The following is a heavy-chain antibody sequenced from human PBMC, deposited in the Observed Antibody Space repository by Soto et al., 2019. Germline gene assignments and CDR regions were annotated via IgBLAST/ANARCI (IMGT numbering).Heavy chain of an antibody. CDR2: IVVGSGNT. Sequence: SVKVSCKASGFTFTSSAVQWVRQARGQRLEWIGWIVVGSGNTNYAQKFQERVTITRDMSTSTAYMELSSLRSEDTAVYYCAAASRVVVVAAKYYYYYGMDVWGQGTTVTVSS. CDR3: AAASRVVVVAAKYYYYYGMDV. J-gene: IGHJ6*02. V-gene: IGHV1-58*01. D-gene: IGHD2-15*01. CDR1: GFTFTSSA.